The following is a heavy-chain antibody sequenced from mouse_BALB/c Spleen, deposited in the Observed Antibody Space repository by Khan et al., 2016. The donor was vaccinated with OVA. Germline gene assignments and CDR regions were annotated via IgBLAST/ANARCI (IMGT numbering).Heavy chain of an antibody. D-gene: IGHD1-1*01. CDR3: ARGNYYGYAIDY. CDR1: GYSITSNYA. CDR2: ISYSGST. V-gene: IGHV3-2*02. J-gene: IGHJ4*01. Sequence: VQLQESGPGLVKPSQSLSLTCTVTGYSITSNYAWNWIRQFPGNKLEWMGYISYSGSTSYNPSLKSQISITRDPSKNQFFLQLNSVTTEDTATYYCARGNYYGYAIDYWGQGTSVTVSA.